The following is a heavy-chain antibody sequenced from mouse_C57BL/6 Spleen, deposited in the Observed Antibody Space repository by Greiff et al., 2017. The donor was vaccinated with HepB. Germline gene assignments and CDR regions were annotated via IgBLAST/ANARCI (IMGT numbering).Heavy chain of an antibody. Sequence: EVQLQQSGGDLVKPGGSLKLSCAASGFTFSSYGMSWVRQTPDKRLEWVATISSGGSYTYYPDSVKGRFTISRDNAKNTLYLQMSSLKSEDTAMYYCARQGGYDGFAYWGQGTLVTVSA. V-gene: IGHV5-6*01. D-gene: IGHD2-2*01. CDR2: ISSGGSYT. J-gene: IGHJ3*01. CDR3: ARQGGYDGFAY. CDR1: GFTFSSYG.